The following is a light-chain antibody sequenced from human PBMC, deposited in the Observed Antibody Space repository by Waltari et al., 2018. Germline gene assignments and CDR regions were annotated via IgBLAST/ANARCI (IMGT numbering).Light chain of an antibody. Sequence: LVLTQSPSASSSLGASAMLPCTLSSGYSSTVIAWLQQQPGKGPRYLMKVNSDGSHRKGDDIPDRFSASNSGTECYLTISSLQSEDEADYYCQTGGHGTWVFGGGTKLTVL. CDR2: VNSDGSH. CDR3: QTGGHGTWV. J-gene: IGLJ3*02. CDR1: SGYSSTV. V-gene: IGLV4-69*01.